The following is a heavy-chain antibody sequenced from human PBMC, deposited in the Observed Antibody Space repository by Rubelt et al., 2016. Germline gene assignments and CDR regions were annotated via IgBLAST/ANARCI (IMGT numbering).Heavy chain of an antibody. Sequence: ESGPGLVKPSETLSLTCTVSGGSISSYYWSWIRQPAGKGLEWIGRIYTSGGTNYNPSLKSRVTMSVDTSKNQFSLKLSSVTAADTAVYYCARGDPDRGSRTVTLDYWGQGTLVTVSS. CDR3: ARGDPDRGSRTVTLDY. J-gene: IGHJ4*02. CDR2: IYTSGGT. V-gene: IGHV4-4*07. CDR1: GGSISSYY. D-gene: IGHD4-17*01.